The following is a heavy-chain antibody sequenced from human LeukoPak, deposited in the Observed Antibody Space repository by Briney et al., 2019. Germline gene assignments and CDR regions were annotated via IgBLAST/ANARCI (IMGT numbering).Heavy chain of an antibody. CDR1: GGTFSSYA. J-gene: IGHJ4*02. Sequence: ASVKVSCNASGGTFSSYAISWVRQAPGQGLEWMGGIIPIFGTANYAQKFQGRVTITADESTSTAYMELSSLRSEDTAVYYCARSRYFDWLGVFDYWGQGTLVTVSS. CDR3: ARSRYFDWLGVFDY. D-gene: IGHD3-9*01. CDR2: IIPIFGTA. V-gene: IGHV1-69*13.